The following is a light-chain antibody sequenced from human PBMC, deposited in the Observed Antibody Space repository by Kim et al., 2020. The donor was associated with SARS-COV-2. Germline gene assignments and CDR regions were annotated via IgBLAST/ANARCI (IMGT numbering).Light chain of an antibody. CDR1: QDISNY. Sequence: DIQMTQSPSSLSASVGDRITITCQASQDISNYLKWFQQKPGKAPKLLIYDASTLERGVPSRFSGSGSGTDFTFTIRSLQPDDVTTYCCQQYDKLLITFGGGTKVDIK. CDR2: DAS. V-gene: IGKV1-33*01. CDR3: QQYDKLLIT. J-gene: IGKJ4*01.